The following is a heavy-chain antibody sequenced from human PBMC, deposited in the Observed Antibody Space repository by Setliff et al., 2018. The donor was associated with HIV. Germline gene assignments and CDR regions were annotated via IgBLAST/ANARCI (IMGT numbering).Heavy chain of an antibody. Sequence: GASVKVSCKGSGGTFNMFVISWVRQVPGQGLEWIGGVVPVSGEAKYAQKFQGGVTINAVEPTSTVYMELDSLRSEDTAVYYCARGVRAYCGGDCYFFDDWGQGTLVTVSS. D-gene: IGHD2-21*02. CDR2: VVPVSGEA. CDR1: GGTFNMFV. CDR3: ARGVRAYCGGDCYFFDD. V-gene: IGHV1-69*13. J-gene: IGHJ4*02.